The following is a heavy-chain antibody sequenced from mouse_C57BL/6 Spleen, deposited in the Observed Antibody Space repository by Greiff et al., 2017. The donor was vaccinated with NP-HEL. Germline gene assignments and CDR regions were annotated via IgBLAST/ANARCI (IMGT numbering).Heavy chain of an antibody. J-gene: IGHJ1*03. CDR3: ARTYYGNWYFDV. V-gene: IGHV14-3*01. CDR1: GFNIKNTY. Sequence: VQLKESVAELVRPGASVKLSCTASGFNIKNTYMHWVKQRPEQGLEWIGRIDPANGNTKYAPKFQGKATITADTASNTAYLQLSSLTSEDTAIYYCARTYYGNWYFDVWGTGTTVTVSS. CDR2: IDPANGNT. D-gene: IGHD2-10*01.